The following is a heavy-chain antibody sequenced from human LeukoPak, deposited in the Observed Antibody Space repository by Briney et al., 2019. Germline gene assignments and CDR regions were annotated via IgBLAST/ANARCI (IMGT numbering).Heavy chain of an antibody. Sequence: ASVKVSCKASGYTFTAYYMHWVRQAPGQGLEFMGWINPDSGFTNYAQKFKGRVTMTRDTSISTAYLEVRSLTSDDTAVYYCAPTAEAYTSWWKVWGQGTLVTVSS. CDR2: INPDSGFT. D-gene: IGHD3-16*01. CDR3: APTAEAYTSWWKV. J-gene: IGHJ4*02. CDR1: GYTFTAYY. V-gene: IGHV1-2*02.